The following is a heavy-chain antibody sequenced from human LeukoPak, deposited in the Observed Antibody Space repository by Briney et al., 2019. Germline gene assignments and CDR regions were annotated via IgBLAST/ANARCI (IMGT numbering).Heavy chain of an antibody. J-gene: IGHJ5*02. CDR1: GGSISGYY. CDR3: ARHGADGDNSWFDP. CDR2: IYYRGST. Sequence: SETLSLTCTVSGGSISGYYWSWIRQPPGKGLEWIGYIYYRGSTNSNPSLKSRVTISVDTSKNQLSLRLSSVTAADTAVYYCARHGADGDNSWFDPWGQGTLVTVSS. D-gene: IGHD5-24*01. V-gene: IGHV4-59*08.